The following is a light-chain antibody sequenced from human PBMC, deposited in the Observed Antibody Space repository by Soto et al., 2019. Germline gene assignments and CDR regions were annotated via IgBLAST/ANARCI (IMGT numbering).Light chain of an antibody. V-gene: IGKV3-11*01. CDR2: DAY. CDR1: QSVSSY. CDR3: QQRSNWPIT. J-gene: IGKJ5*01. Sequence: IVLTQSPATLSLSPGERSTLSCMASQSVSSYLAWYQQKPGQSPRLLIYDAYNRATGIPARFSGSGSGTDFTLTISSLEPEDFAVYYCQQRSNWPITFGQGTRLEIK.